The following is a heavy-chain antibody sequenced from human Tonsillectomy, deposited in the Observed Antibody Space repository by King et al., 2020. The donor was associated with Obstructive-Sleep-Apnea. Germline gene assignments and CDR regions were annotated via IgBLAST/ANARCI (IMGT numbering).Heavy chain of an antibody. Sequence: VQLQESGPGLVKPSETLSLTCSVSGGSISTYYWSWIRQPPGKGLEWIGYIYYSGSTNYNPSLKSRVSISVETYKNQFSLKLSSVTAADTAVYYCARAPYGSGIIDWFDPWGQGTLVTVSS. V-gene: IGHV4-59*01. CDR2: IYYSGST. CDR1: GGSISTYY. CDR3: ARAPYGSGIIDWFDP. J-gene: IGHJ5*02. D-gene: IGHD3-10*01.